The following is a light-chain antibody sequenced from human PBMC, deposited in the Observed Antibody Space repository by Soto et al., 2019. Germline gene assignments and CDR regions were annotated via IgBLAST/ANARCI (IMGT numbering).Light chain of an antibody. CDR2: DVS. J-gene: IGLJ1*01. Sequence: QSVLTQPASVSGSPGQSITISCTGTSSDVGGYNYVSWYQHHPGKAPKLMIYDVSNRPSGVSNPFSGSKSGNTASLTISGLQAEDEADYYCSSYTSSSTLVFGTGTKVTVL. CDR3: SSYTSSSTLV. V-gene: IGLV2-14*03. CDR1: SSDVGGYNY.